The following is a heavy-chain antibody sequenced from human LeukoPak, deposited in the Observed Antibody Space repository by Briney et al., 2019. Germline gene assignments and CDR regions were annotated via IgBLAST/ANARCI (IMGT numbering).Heavy chain of an antibody. CDR1: GGSFSGYY. Sequence: SETLSLTCAVYGGSFSGYYWSWIRQSPGKGLEWIGEINHSGSTNYNPSLKSRVTISVDTSKNQFSLKLSSVTAADTAVYYCARRLWYYYDSSGYYYWGQGTLVTVSS. J-gene: IGHJ4*02. D-gene: IGHD3-22*01. CDR3: ARRLWYYYDSSGYYY. CDR2: INHSGST. V-gene: IGHV4-34*01.